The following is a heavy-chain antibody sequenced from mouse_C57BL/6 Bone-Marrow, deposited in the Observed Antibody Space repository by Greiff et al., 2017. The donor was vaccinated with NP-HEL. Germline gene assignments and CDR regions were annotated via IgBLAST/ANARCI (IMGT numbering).Heavy chain of an antibody. J-gene: IGHJ1*03. CDR3: ARKGTWERYFDV. D-gene: IGHD4-1*01. Sequence: EVQLQQSGAELVRPGSSVKMSCKTSGYTFTSYGINWVKQRPGQGLEWIGYIYFCNGYTEYNEKFKGKATLTSDTSSSTAYMQLSSLTSEDSAIYFCARKGTWERYFDVWGTGTTVTVSS. CDR2: IYFCNGYT. CDR1: GYTFTSYG. V-gene: IGHV1-58*01.